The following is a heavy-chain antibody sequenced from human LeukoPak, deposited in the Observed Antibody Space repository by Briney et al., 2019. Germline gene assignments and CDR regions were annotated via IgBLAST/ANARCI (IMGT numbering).Heavy chain of an antibody. CDR1: GFTFDSYA. V-gene: IGHV3-30*18. J-gene: IGHJ4*02. CDR2: ISCEGNNK. CDR3: AKDRVGEGVAAIDY. D-gene: IGHD6-19*01. Sequence: GRSLRLSCAASGFTFDSYAMHWVRQAPGKGLEGVAVISCEGNNKYYEDSVKGRFTISRDNSKNTVHLHMNSLRTEDTAVYFCAKDRVGEGVAAIDYWGQGTLVTVSS.